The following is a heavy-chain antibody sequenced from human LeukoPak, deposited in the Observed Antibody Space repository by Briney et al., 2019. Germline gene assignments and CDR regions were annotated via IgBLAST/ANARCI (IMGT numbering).Heavy chain of an antibody. D-gene: IGHD3-9*01. CDR2: ISSSGSTI. Sequence: GGSLRLSCAASGFTFSDYYMSWIRQAPGKGLEWVSYISSSGSTIYYADSVKGRFTISRDNAKNSLYLQMNSLRAEDTAVYYCARGTGPLRYSLVSPYYFDYWGQGTLVTVSS. CDR1: GFTFSDYY. V-gene: IGHV3-11*01. CDR3: ARGTGPLRYSLVSPYYFDY. J-gene: IGHJ4*02.